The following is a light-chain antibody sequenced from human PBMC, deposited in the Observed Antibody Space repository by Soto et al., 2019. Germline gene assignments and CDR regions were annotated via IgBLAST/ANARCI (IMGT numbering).Light chain of an antibody. J-gene: IGKJ4*01. Sequence: TQSPSTLSASVGDRVTITCRASQSVRSYLAWYQQKPGQAPRLLIYDASNRATGIPARFSGSGSGTDFTLTISSLAPEDFAVYYCQQHSSWPLTFGGGTKVEIK. V-gene: IGKV3-11*01. CDR2: DAS. CDR1: QSVRSY. CDR3: QQHSSWPLT.